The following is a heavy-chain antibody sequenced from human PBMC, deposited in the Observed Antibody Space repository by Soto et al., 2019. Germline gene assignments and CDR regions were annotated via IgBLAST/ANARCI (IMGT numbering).Heavy chain of an antibody. J-gene: IGHJ6*02. V-gene: IGHV4-59*11. CDR2: VFYTGST. Sequence: SETLSLTCTVSGGSLSSHYRSWIRQAPGKGLEWIGYVFYTGSTNYNPSLKSRVTMSVDTSKNQFSLRLSSLTAADTAVYYCAKYSGFSNYVFYGMDFWGQGTTVTVSS. CDR3: AKYSGFSNYVFYGMDF. D-gene: IGHD3-10*01. CDR1: GGSLSSHY.